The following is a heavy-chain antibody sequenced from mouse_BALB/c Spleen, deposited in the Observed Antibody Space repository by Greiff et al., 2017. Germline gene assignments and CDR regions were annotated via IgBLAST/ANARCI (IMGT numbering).Heavy chain of an antibody. CDR1: GYTFTSYY. CDR3: ARCSDPSMDY. V-gene: IGHV1S56*01. Sequence: VQLQQSGPELVKPGASVRISCKASGYTFTSYYIHWVKQRPGQGLEWIGWIYPGNVNTKYNEKFKGKATLTADKSSSTAYMQLSSLTSEDSAVYYCARCSDPSMDYWGQGTTVTVSS. CDR2: IYPGNVNT. J-gene: IGHJ4*01.